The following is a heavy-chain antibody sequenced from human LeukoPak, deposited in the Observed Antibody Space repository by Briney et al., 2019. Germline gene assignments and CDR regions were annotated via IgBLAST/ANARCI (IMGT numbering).Heavy chain of an antibody. Sequence: ASVKVSCKASGYTFTSYGLSWVRQAPGQGLEWMGWISGYNGNANYAQKFQGRVTMTTDTSTSTAYMELRSLRSDDTAVYYCASGSGYDYEDYYYMDVWGKGTTVTVSS. CDR2: ISGYNGNA. D-gene: IGHD5-12*01. CDR1: GYTFTSYG. J-gene: IGHJ6*03. CDR3: ASGSGYDYEDYYYMDV. V-gene: IGHV1-18*01.